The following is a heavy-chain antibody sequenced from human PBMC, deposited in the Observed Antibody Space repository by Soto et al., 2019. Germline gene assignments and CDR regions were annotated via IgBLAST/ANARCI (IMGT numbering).Heavy chain of an antibody. V-gene: IGHV3-23*01. CDR2: ISGSAGSI. CDR3: ATRAYYSIIPYYFYYFDY. Sequence: PGGSLRLSCAAAGLALSNYAMSWVRQAPGKGLEWVSGISGSAGSIYYADSVKGRFTISRDNSKSTLYLQMNSLRADDTAVYYCATRAYYSIIPYYFYYFDYWGQGTLVTVSS. J-gene: IGHJ4*02. D-gene: IGHD3-22*01. CDR1: GLALSNYA.